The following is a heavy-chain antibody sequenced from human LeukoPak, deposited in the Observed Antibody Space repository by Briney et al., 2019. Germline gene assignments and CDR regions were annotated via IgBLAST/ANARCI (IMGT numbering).Heavy chain of an antibody. CDR3: ASGAVVKLFDY. D-gene: IGHD4-23*01. V-gene: IGHV4-34*01. J-gene: IGHJ4*02. Sequence: SETLSLTCAVYGGSFSGYYWSWIRQPPGKGLEWIGEINHSGSTNYNPSLKSRVTISVDTSKNQFSLKLSSVTAADTAVYYCASGAVVKLFDYWGQGTLVTVSS. CDR2: INHSGST. CDR1: GGSFSGYY.